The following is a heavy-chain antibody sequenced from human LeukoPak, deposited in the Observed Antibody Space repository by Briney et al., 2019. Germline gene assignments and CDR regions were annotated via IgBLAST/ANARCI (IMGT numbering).Heavy chain of an antibody. V-gene: IGHV3-74*01. J-gene: IGHJ4*02. Sequence: GGSLRLSCAASGFTFSNTWMYWVRQGPGKGLVWVSRIYNDETSATYADSVEGRFTISRDNAKNTLYLQMDSLRVDDTAVYYCARGAPIDYWGQGTLVTVSS. CDR1: GFTFSNTW. CDR3: ARGAPIDY. CDR2: IYNDETSA.